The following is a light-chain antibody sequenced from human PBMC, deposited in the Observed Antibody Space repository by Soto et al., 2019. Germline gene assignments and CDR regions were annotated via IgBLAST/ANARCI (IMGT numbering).Light chain of an antibody. V-gene: IGLV1-47*01. CDR2: RNN. CDR1: SSTIGSNY. Sequence: QSVLTQPPSASGTPGQRVTISCSGSSSTIGSNYVYWYQQLPGTAPKLLIYRNNQRPSGVPDRFSGSKSGTSASLAISGLRSEDEADYYCAAWADSLSGVVFGGGTQLTVL. J-gene: IGLJ2*01. CDR3: AAWADSLSGVV.